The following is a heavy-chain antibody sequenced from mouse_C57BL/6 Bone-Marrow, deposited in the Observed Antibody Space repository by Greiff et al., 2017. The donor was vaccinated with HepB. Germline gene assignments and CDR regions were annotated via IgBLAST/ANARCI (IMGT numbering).Heavy chain of an antibody. CDR2: ISSGSSTI. CDR3: ARPDYDVGAMDY. V-gene: IGHV5-17*01. Sequence: EVKLVESGGGLVKPGGSLKLSCAASGFTFSDYGMHWVRQAPEKGLEWVAYISSGSSTIYYADTVKGRFTISRDNAKNTLFLQMTSLRSEDTAMYYCARPDYDVGAMDYWGQGTSVTVSS. CDR1: GFTFSDYG. J-gene: IGHJ4*01. D-gene: IGHD2-4*01.